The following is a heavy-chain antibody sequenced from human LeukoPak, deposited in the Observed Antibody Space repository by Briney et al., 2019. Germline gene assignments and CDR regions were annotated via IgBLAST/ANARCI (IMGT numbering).Heavy chain of an antibody. D-gene: IGHD1-26*01. CDR3: ARATDSGSSPFDY. J-gene: IGHJ4*02. Sequence: GGSLRLSCAASGFTFSSYGMHWVRQAPGKGQEWVAVIWYDGSNKYYADSVKGRFTISRDNSKNTLYLQMNSLRAEDTAVYYCARATDSGSSPFDYWGQGTLVTVSS. CDR2: IWYDGSNK. CDR1: GFTFSSYG. V-gene: IGHV3-33*01.